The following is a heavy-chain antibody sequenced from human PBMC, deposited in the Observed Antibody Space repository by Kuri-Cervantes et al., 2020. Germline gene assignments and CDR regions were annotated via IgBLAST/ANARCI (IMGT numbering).Heavy chain of an antibody. D-gene: IGHD3-22*01. CDR3: AKGHYYELIRPLDY. Sequence: GESLKISCAASGLTFSHFGMHWVRQAPGKGLEWVAYIRYDAKNQYYADSVKGRLTISRDNAKNSLYLQMGSLRAEDTALYYCAKGHYYELIRPLDYWGQGTLVTVSS. V-gene: IGHV3-30*02. CDR1: GLTFSHFG. CDR2: IRYDAKNQ. J-gene: IGHJ4*02.